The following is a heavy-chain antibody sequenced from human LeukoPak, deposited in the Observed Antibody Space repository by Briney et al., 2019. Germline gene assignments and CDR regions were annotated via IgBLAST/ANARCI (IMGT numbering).Heavy chain of an antibody. Sequence: GASVKVSRKASGYTFTGYYMHWVRQATGQGLEWMGWMNPNSGDTGYAQKFQGRVTMTRNTSITTAYMELSSLRSEDTAVYYCARGRRYSGYDAFGYWGQGTLVTVSS. CDR2: MNPNSGDT. CDR3: ARGRRYSGYDAFGY. D-gene: IGHD5-12*01. V-gene: IGHV1-8*02. CDR1: GYTFTGYY. J-gene: IGHJ4*02.